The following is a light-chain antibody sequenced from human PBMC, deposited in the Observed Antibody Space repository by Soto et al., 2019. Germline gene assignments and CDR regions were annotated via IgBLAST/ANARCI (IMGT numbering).Light chain of an antibody. CDR2: RNN. CDR3: AAWDDSLSGVV. J-gene: IGLJ2*01. V-gene: IGLV1-47*01. CDR1: SSNIGSNY. Sequence: QSMLTQPPSASGTPGQRVTISCSGSSSNIGSNYVYWYQQLPGTAPKLLIYRNNQRPSGVPDRFSGSKSGTSASLAISGLRSDDEADYYCAAWDDSLSGVVFGGGTKVTVL.